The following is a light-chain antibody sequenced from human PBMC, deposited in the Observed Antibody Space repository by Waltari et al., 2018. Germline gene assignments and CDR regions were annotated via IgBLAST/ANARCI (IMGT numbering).Light chain of an antibody. CDR3: ASWDDSLNGWV. Sequence: QSVLTQPPSASGTPGQRVTISCSGGSSNIGSNVVTWYQQFPGTAPKLLIYSSSQRPSGVPDRFSGSKSGTSASQAISGLQSEDEADFYCASWDDSLNGWVFGGGTKLTVL. J-gene: IGLJ3*02. V-gene: IGLV1-44*01. CDR1: SSNIGSNV. CDR2: SSS.